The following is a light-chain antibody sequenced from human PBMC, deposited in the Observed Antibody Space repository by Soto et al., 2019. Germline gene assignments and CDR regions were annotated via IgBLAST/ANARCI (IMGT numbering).Light chain of an antibody. J-gene: IGKJ3*01. CDR1: QAISSH. CDR2: GAS. V-gene: IGKV1-9*01. CDR3: QQRNSYPLT. Sequence: DIQLTQSPSFLSASVGGRVTITCRASQAISSHLAWYQQKPGKAPNLLIYGASTLQSGVPSRFSGSGSGTHFTLTISSLQPEDFATYYCQQRNSYPLTFGHGTTVDIK.